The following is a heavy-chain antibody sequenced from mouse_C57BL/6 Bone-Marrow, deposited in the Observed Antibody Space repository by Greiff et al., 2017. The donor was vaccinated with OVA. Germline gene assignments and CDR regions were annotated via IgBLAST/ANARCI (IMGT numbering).Heavy chain of an antibody. CDR1: GFSLTSYG. CDR3: ARHYYGSSPLAMDY. CDR2: IWSDGST. V-gene: IGHV2-6-1*01. Sequence: QVQLKESGPGLVAPSQSLSITCTVSGFSLTSYGVHWVRQPPGKGLEWLVVIWSDGSTTYNSALKSRLSISKDNSKSQVFLKMNSLQTDDTAMYYCARHYYGSSPLAMDYWGQGTSVTVSS. J-gene: IGHJ4*01. D-gene: IGHD1-1*01.